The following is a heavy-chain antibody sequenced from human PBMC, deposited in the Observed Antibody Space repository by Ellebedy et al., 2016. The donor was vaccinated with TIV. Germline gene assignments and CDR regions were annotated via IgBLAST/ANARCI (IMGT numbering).Heavy chain of an antibody. CDR1: GFTFNTYA. J-gene: IGHJ4*02. CDR3: AADRDATGFVF. V-gene: IGHV3-30*04. Sequence: GESLKISCGASGFTFNTYAMHWVRQAPGKGLEWVTFTTLDGQRKDYADSVKGRFTISRDNSKNTVFPQMDRLRAEETAVYYCAADRDATGFVFWGRGALVTVSS. D-gene: IGHD1-1*01. CDR2: TTLDGQRK.